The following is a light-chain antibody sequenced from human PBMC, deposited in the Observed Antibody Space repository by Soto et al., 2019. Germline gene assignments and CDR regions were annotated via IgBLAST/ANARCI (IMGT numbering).Light chain of an antibody. Sequence: DDKVSQYPTSLSAAMRDSLAITCWASQSISSYLNWYQQKPGKAPKLMIYDASNLEAGVPSRFRGSGSGTDFTFTISRLQPEDIATYYCQQYENLPTFGQGTRLEIK. J-gene: IGKJ5*01. CDR2: DAS. CDR3: QQYENLPT. CDR1: QSISSY. V-gene: IGKV1-33*01.